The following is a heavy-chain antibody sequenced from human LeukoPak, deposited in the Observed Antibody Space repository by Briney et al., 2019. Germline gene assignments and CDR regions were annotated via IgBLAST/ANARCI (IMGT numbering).Heavy chain of an antibody. D-gene: IGHD6-13*01. Sequence: SQTLSLTCTVSGGSISSGGYYWSWIRQPPGKGLEWIGYIYHSGSTYYNPSLKSRVTISVDTSKNQFSLKLSSVTAADTAVYYCARDSQQLVQDYWGQGTLVTVSS. J-gene: IGHJ4*02. V-gene: IGHV4-30-2*01. CDR1: GGSISSGGYY. CDR2: IYHSGST. CDR3: ARDSQQLVQDY.